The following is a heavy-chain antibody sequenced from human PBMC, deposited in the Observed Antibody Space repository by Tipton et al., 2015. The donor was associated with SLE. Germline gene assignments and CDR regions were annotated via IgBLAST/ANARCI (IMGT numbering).Heavy chain of an antibody. CDR3: AGGQGTGAAYYLDY. J-gene: IGHJ4*02. CDR2: MYYSGSS. Sequence: TLSLTCTVSGTSISSHYWSWIRQPPGKGLEWIGYMYYSGSSNYNPSLESRVTISVDTSTSQFSLRLTSVTAADTAVYYCAGGQGTGAAYYLDYWGQGTLVTVSS. D-gene: IGHD1/OR15-1a*01. V-gene: IGHV4-59*11. CDR1: GTSISSHY.